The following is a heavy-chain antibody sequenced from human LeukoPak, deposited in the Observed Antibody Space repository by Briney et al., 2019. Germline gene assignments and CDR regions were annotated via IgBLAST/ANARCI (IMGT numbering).Heavy chain of an antibody. CDR2: ISYDGTIE. J-gene: IGHJ4*02. V-gene: IGHV3-30*01. CDR1: GFTFSNYA. CDR3: ARDRTYFYDSGSSGPHYFDY. D-gene: IGHD3-10*01. Sequence: GGSLRLSCAASGFTFSNYALHWVRQAPGKGLEWVAVISYDGTIEYHADSVKGRFTISRDNSKNTLYLQMDSLRAEDTAVYYYARDRTYFYDSGSSGPHYFDYWGQGTLVTVSS.